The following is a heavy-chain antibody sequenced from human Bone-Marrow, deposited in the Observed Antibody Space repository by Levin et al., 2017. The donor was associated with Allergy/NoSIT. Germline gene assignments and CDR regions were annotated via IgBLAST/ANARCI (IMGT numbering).Heavy chain of an antibody. Sequence: GGSLRLSCAASGFTFSTYEMTWVRQPPGAGLEWVSGISAGGGNTYYADSVKGRFTISRDNSKNTLYLQMNSLRAEDTAVYHCARVERLYNNVESSGNHVYWGQGTLVTVSS. J-gene: IGHJ4*02. CDR1: GFTFSTYE. D-gene: IGHD3-22*01. CDR2: ISAGGGNT. V-gene: IGHV3-23*01. CDR3: ARVERLYNNVESSGNHVY.